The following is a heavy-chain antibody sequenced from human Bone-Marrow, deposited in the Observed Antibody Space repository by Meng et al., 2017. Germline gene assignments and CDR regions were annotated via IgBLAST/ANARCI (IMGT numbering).Heavy chain of an antibody. CDR3: ARVVREITTITTEAFDI. CDR1: GGSLNGYY. V-gene: IGHV4-34*01. CDR2: INHSGRT. D-gene: IGHD5-24*01. J-gene: IGHJ3*02. Sequence: SETLSLTCAVYGGSLNGYYWSWIRQPPGKGLEWIGEINHSGRTNYNPSLKSRVTISVDTSKNQFSLKLSSVTAADTAVYYCARVVREITTITTEAFDIWGQGTMVTVSS.